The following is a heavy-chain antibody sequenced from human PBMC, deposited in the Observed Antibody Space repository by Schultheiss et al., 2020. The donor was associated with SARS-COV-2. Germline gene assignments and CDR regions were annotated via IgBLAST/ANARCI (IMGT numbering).Heavy chain of an antibody. CDR2: FSVSTGTT. CDR3: AKGESGGTYGTFDY. V-gene: IGHV3-23*01. J-gene: IGHJ4*02. D-gene: IGHD1-26*01. Sequence: GGSLRLSCAASGFTFSSYAMSWVRQAPGKGLEWVSVFSVSTGTTYYADSVKGRFTISRDNSKNTFYLQMNSLRAEDTAVYYCAKGESGGTYGTFDYWGQGTLVTVSS. CDR1: GFTFSSYA.